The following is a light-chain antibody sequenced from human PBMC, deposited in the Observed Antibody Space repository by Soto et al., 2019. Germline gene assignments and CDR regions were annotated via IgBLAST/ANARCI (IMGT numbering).Light chain of an antibody. J-gene: IGKJ1*01. Sequence: EVVMTQSPATLPVSPGGRVTLSCRASQSVGNNLAWYQQIPGQAPRLLIFGASKRASDIPDRFSGSGSGTDFSLTISRLEPEDFAVYYCQQYSRSLPWTFGQGTKVDIK. V-gene: IGKV3-20*01. CDR1: QSVGNN. CDR3: QQYSRSLPWT. CDR2: GAS.